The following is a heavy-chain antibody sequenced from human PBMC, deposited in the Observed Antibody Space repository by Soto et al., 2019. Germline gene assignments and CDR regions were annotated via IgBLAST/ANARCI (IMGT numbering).Heavy chain of an antibody. CDR1: GVSISSSSHY. Sequence: PSETLSLTCSVSGVSISSSSHYWAWIRQAPGQGLEWIGSGYQSGNTYYSPSLRNRVAVSVDTSTNQISLRVKSVTASDTGVYFCERNALQNEFDLWGQGGPVTVSS. CDR2: GYQSGNT. J-gene: IGHJ4*02. D-gene: IGHD2-8*01. V-gene: IGHV4-39*01. CDR3: ERNALQNEFDL.